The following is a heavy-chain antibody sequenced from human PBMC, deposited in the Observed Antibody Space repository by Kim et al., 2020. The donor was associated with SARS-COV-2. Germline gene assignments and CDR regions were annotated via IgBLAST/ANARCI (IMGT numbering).Heavy chain of an antibody. CDR3: ARDSRGVGGTGWFDP. Sequence: GGSLRLSCAASGFTFSSYAMHWVRQAPGKGLEWVAAISSDGGNKYYANSVKGRFTISRDNSKNTLYLQMNSLRAEDTAVYYCARDSRGVGGTGWFDPWGQGTLVTVSS. D-gene: IGHD3-16*01. CDR1: GFTFSSYA. J-gene: IGHJ5*02. V-gene: IGHV3-30*04. CDR2: ISSDGGNK.